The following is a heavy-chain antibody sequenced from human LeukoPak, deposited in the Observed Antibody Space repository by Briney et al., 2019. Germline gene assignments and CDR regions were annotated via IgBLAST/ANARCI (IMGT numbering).Heavy chain of an antibody. V-gene: IGHV4-59*01. CDR2: IYYSGST. CDR3: ARHNSRGWYLSY. D-gene: IGHD6-19*01. CDR1: GGSISSYY. J-gene: IGHJ4*02. Sequence: SETLSLTCTVFGGSISSYYWSWVRQPPGKGLEWIGYIYYSGSTNYNPSLKSRVTISVDTSKNQFSLKLSSVTAADTAVYYCARHNSRGWYLSYWGQGTLVTVSS.